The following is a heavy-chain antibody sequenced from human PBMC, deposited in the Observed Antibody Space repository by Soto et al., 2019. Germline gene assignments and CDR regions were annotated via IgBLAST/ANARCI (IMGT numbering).Heavy chain of an antibody. J-gene: IGHJ4*02. Sequence: GGSLRLSCEASGLAFSTYWMHWVRQAPGKGLVWVARINFDGSTTTYADSVKGRFIISRDNSKNTLYLQMSSLRPEDTAIYYCAKSPNFYCSSPNCYKYYFDYWGQGTLVTVSS. V-gene: IGHV3-74*01. CDR3: AKSPNFYCSSPNCYKYYFDY. CDR2: INFDGSTT. CDR1: GLAFSTYW. D-gene: IGHD2-2*02.